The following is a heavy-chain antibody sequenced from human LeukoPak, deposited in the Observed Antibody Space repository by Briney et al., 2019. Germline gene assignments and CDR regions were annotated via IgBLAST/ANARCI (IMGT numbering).Heavy chain of an antibody. Sequence: SETLSLTCAVYGGSFSGYYWSWIRQPPGKGLEWIGEINHSGSTNYNPSLKSRVTISVDTSKNQFSLKLSSVTAADTAVYYCARRRYSSSWYSPYYMDVWGKGTTVTVSS. CDR2: INHSGST. D-gene: IGHD6-13*01. V-gene: IGHV4-34*01. J-gene: IGHJ6*03. CDR3: ARRRYSSSWYSPYYMDV. CDR1: GGSFSGYY.